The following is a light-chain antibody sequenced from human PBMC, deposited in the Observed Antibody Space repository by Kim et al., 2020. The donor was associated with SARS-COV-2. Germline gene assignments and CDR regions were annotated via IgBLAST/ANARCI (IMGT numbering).Light chain of an antibody. V-gene: IGLV3-1*01. CDR1: KMGNKY. J-gene: IGLJ2*01. CDR3: QAWDSNIVV. CDR2: EDT. Sequence: SYELTQPPSVSVAPGQTVSIVCSGGKMGNKYAYWYQQKPGQSPVMVIYEDTKLPSGIPERISGSNSGNTATLTISGTQAMDEADYYCQAWDSNIVVFGGGTKLTVL.